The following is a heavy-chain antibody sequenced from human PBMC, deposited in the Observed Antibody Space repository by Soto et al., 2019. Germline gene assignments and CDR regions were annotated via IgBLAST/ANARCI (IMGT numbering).Heavy chain of an antibody. V-gene: IGHV3-23*01. J-gene: IGHJ6*03. CDR2: ISGSGGST. D-gene: IGHD2-2*01. Sequence: EVQLLESGGGLVQPGGSLRLSCAASGFTFNRYAISWVRQTPGKGLEWVSTISGSGGSTYYADSVKGRFTISRDSFKNTLYLQINRLRAEDTAVYYCAKGHCSSTSCYYYYYYYMDVWGKGTTVTVSS. CDR1: GFTFNRYA. CDR3: AKGHCSSTSCYYYYYYYMDV.